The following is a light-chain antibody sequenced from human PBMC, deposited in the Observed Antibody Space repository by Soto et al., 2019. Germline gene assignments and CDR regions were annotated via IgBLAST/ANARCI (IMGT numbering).Light chain of an antibody. CDR2: EVS. J-gene: IGLJ1*01. Sequence: QSVLAQPASVSGSPGQSITISCTGNSSDVGAYDYVSWYQQHPDKAPKLMIYEVSNRPSGVSNRFSGSKSVNTASLTISWLQAEDEADYYCSSYTSSSTLVFGTGTKVTXL. CDR3: SSYTSSSTLV. V-gene: IGLV2-14*01. CDR1: SSDVGAYDY.